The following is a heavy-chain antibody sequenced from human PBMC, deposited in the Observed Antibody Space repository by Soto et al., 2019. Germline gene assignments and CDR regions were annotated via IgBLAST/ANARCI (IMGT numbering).Heavy chain of an antibody. D-gene: IGHD2-15*01. J-gene: IGHJ6*02. V-gene: IGHV4-59*01. CDR2: IYYSGST. CDR1: GGSISSYY. CDR3: ASDPGYCSGDSCSSVFRNDYYYGMDV. Sequence: QVQLQESGPGLVKPSETLSLTCTVSGGSISSYYWSWIRQPPGKGLEWIGYIYYSGSTNYNPSLTSRVTISVDTSKNQFALRLSSVSGAGTAVYYCASDPGYCSGDSCSSVFRNDYYYGMDVWGQGTTVTVSS.